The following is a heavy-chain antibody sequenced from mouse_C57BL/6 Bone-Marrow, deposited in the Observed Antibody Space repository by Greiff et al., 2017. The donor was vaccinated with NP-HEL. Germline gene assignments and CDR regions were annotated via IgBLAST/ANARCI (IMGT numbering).Heavy chain of an antibody. D-gene: IGHD1-1*01. CDR2: IYPGSGST. J-gene: IGHJ1*03. Sequence: QVQLQQPGAELVKPGASVKMSCKASGYTFTSYWITWVKQRPGQGLEWIGDIYPGSGSTNYNEKFKSKATLTVDTSSSTAYMQLSSLTSDDSAVYYCAWVVAPYWYFDVWGTGTTVTVSS. CDR1: GYTFTSYW. CDR3: AWVVAPYWYFDV. V-gene: IGHV1-55*01.